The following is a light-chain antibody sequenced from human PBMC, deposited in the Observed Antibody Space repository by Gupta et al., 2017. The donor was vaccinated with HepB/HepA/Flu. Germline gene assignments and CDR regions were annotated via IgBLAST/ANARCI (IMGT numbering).Light chain of an antibody. Sequence: DIQMTQSPSTLSASAGDRFPFTCRASQSISSWLAWYQQKPGKAPKLLIYKASRRESGVPSRFSGSGSGTEFTLTISSLQPDDFATYYCQQYNSYPRTFGQGTKVEIK. CDR1: QSISSW. V-gene: IGKV1-5*03. J-gene: IGKJ1*01. CDR2: KAS. CDR3: QQYNSYPRT.